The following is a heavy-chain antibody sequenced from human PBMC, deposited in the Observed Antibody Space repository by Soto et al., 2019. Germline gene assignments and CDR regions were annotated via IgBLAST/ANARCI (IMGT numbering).Heavy chain of an antibody. CDR2: ISGSGGST. CDR3: ANPGLVSGYFDY. CDR1: GFTFSSYA. V-gene: IGHV3-23*01. Sequence: GGSLRLSCAASGFTFSSYAMSWVRQAPGKGLEWASAISGSGGSTYYADSVKGRFTISRDNSKNTLYLQMNSLRAEDTAVYYCANPGLVSGYFDYCGQGTLVTVSS. J-gene: IGHJ4*02. D-gene: IGHD2-8*02.